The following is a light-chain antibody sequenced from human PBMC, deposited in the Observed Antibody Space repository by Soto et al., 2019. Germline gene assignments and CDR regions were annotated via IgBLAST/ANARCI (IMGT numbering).Light chain of an antibody. CDR2: KVS. CDR1: QSLVYSDGNTY. CDR3: MQGTHLLT. V-gene: IGKV2-30*01. Sequence: DVVMTQSPLSLPVTLGQPASISCRSSQSLVYSDGNTYLNWFQQRPGQSPRRRIYKVSNRDSGVPDRFSGSGSGTDFTLKISRVEAEDVGVYYCMQGTHLLTFGGGTKVDIK. J-gene: IGKJ4*01.